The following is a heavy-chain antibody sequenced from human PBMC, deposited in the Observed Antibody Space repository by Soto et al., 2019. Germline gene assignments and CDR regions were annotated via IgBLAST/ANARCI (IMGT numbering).Heavy chain of an antibody. V-gene: IGHV3-23*01. D-gene: IGHD2-2*03. CDR2: ISGGGGST. Sequence: EVQLLESGGGLVQPGGSLRLSCAASGFTFSNYAMSWVRQAPGKGLEWVSAISGGGGSTYYADSVKGRFTISRDNSKKTLWLQITGLAVQDKDIFYCVDNWAVACGARFFCWGQGTGVIVSS. CDR1: GFTFSNYA. CDR3: VDNWAVACGARFFC. J-gene: IGHJ4*02.